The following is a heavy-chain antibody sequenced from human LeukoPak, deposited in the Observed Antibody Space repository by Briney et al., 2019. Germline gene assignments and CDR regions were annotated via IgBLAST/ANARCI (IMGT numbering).Heavy chain of an antibody. CDR1: GYTFTSYY. D-gene: IGHD1-26*01. V-gene: IGHV1-24*01. J-gene: IGHJ3*02. Sequence: ASVKVSCKASGYTFTSYYMHWVRQAPGKGLEWMGGFDPEDGETIYAQKFQGRVTMTEDTSTDTAYMELSSLRSEDTAVYYCSLIVGATNAFDIWGQGTMVTVSS. CDR2: FDPEDGET. CDR3: SLIVGATNAFDI.